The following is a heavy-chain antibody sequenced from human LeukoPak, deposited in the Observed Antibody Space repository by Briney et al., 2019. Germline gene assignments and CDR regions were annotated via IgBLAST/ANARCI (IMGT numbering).Heavy chain of an antibody. V-gene: IGHV4-38-2*02. CDR2: VYHSGSS. D-gene: IGHD3-22*01. J-gene: IGHJ4*02. Sequence: SETLSLTCTVSGYSISSYYWGWIRQPPGKGLEWIGSVYHSGSSYYNPSLKSRVTISIDTSKNQFSLKLRSVTAADTAVYYCAGKYYYDSSGYFYVDYRGQGTLVTVSS. CDR3: AGKYYYDSSGYFYVDY. CDR1: GYSISSYY.